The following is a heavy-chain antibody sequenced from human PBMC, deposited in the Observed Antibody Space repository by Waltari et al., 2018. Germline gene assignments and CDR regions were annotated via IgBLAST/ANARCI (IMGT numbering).Heavy chain of an antibody. J-gene: IGHJ4*02. CDR2: IYSGGST. CDR3: ARWQQWPVRAFDY. CDR1: GFIVSSNY. V-gene: IGHV3-53*01. D-gene: IGHD6-19*01. Sequence: EVQLVESGGGLIQPGGSLRLSCAASGFIVSSNYMGWVRQAPGRVLELVSLIYSGGSTYYADSVKGRFTISRDNSKNTLYLQMDSLSVEDTAVYYCARWQQWPVRAFDYWGQGTLVTVSS.